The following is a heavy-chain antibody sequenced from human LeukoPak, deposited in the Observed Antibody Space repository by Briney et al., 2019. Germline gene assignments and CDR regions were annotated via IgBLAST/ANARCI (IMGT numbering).Heavy chain of an antibody. V-gene: IGHV1-2*02. CDR2: INPNSGGT. J-gene: IGHJ6*02. CDR3: ARDPVIVEVTASLGHYYYGMDV. Sequence: ASVKDSCKASGYTFTGYYMHWVRQAPGQGLEWMGWINPNSGGTNYAQKFQGRVTMTRDTSISTAYMELSRLRSDDTAVYYCARDPVIVEVTASLGHYYYGMDVWGQGTTVTVSS. CDR1: GYTFTGYY. D-gene: IGHD2-21*02.